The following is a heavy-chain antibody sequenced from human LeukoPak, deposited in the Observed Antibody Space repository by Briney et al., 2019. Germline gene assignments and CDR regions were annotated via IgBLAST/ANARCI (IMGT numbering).Heavy chain of an antibody. D-gene: IGHD6-13*01. CDR2: ISGDNRDT. Sequence: GASVKVSCKASGYSFRNYGLTWVRQVPGQGLEWMGWISGDNRDTESAEKFQGRLTMTTDTSTSTAYMDLRSLRSDDTGIYYCARLIRAAALIDYWGQGTLVTGSS. CDR3: ARLIRAAALIDY. J-gene: IGHJ4*02. CDR1: GYSFRNYG. V-gene: IGHV1-18*01.